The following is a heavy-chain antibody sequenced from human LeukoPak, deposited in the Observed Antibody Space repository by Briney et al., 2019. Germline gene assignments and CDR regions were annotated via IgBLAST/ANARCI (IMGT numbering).Heavy chain of an antibody. CDR1: GGPVSSSSYY. CDR2: IYYSGSS. J-gene: IGHJ5*02. CDR3: ARDGESSSSGLVWFDP. D-gene: IGHD6-6*01. Sequence: SEPLSLPCSLSGGPVSSSSYYWRSIRRPPGKGLEWFWSIYYSGSSYYNPSLQSRATIPVDTTKNQYSLNLSTVTAADTPVYYSARDGESSSSGLVWFDPWGHGSLVSVSS. V-gene: IGHV4-39*02.